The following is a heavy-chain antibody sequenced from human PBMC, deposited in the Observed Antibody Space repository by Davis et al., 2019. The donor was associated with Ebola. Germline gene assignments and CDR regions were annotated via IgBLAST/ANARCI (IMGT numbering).Heavy chain of an antibody. V-gene: IGHV3-23*01. CDR2: ISGSGGST. CDR3: ARDIIDSSGYYFDY. D-gene: IGHD3-22*01. J-gene: IGHJ4*02. CDR1: GFTFSSYA. Sequence: GESLKISCAASGFTFSSYAMSWVRQAPGKGLEWVSAISGSGGSTYYADSVKGRFTISRDNAKNSLYLQMNSLRAEDTAVYYCARDIIDSSGYYFDYWGQGTLVTVSS.